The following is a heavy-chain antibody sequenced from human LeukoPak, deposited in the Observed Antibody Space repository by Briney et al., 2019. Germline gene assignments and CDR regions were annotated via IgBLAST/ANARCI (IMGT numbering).Heavy chain of an antibody. CDR3: AKGRQGSYYYYYMDV. Sequence: PGGSLRLSCAASGFTFDDYAMHWVRQAPGKGLEWVSGISWNSGSIGYADSVKGRFTISRDNAKNSLYLQMNSLRAEDTALYYCAKGRQGSYYYYYMDVWGKGTTVTISS. J-gene: IGHJ6*03. CDR2: ISWNSGSI. V-gene: IGHV3-9*01. CDR1: GFTFDDYA.